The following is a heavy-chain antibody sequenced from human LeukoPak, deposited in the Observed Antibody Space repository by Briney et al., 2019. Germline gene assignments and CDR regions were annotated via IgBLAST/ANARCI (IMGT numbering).Heavy chain of an antibody. Sequence: GGSLRPSCAASGFTFSSYAMSWVRQAPGKGLEWVSAISGSGGSTYYADSVKGRFTISRDNSKNTLYLQMNSLRAEDTAVYYCAKGAQGGSSGYYYSGIDYWGQGTLVTVSS. J-gene: IGHJ4*02. CDR1: GFTFSSYA. V-gene: IGHV3-23*01. CDR3: AKGAQGGSSGYYYSGIDY. D-gene: IGHD3-22*01. CDR2: ISGSGGST.